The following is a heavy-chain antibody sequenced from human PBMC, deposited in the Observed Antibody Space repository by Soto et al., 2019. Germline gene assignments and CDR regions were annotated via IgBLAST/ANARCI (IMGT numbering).Heavy chain of an antibody. D-gene: IGHD2-2*01. J-gene: IGHJ4*02. CDR2: IYYSGST. Sequence: SETLSLTCTVSGGSISSYYWSWIRQPPGKGLEWIGYIYYSGSTNYNPSLKSRVTISVDTSKNQFSLKLSSVTAADTAVYYCARGYCSSTSCYGCYDYWGRGTLVTVSS. V-gene: IGHV4-59*01. CDR1: GGSISSYY. CDR3: ARGYCSSTSCYGCYDY.